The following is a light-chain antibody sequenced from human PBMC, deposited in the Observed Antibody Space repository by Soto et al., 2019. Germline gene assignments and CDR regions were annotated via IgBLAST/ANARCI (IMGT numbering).Light chain of an antibody. CDR2: GAS. V-gene: IGKV3-20*01. Sequence: EIELTQSPGTLSLSPGERATLSCRASQSVSNNYLAWYQQKPGQAPRLLIYGASNRATGIPDRFSGSGSGTGFTLTISRLEPEDFAVYYCQQYGSSGTFGQGTKVDIK. CDR3: QQYGSSGT. J-gene: IGKJ1*01. CDR1: QSVSNNY.